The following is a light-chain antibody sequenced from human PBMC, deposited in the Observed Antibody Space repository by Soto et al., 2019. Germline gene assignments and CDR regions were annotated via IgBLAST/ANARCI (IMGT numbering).Light chain of an antibody. CDR2: EVS. Sequence: QSVLTQPPSASGSPGQSVTISCTGTSSDVGGYNYVSWYQHHPGKAPKLMVSEVSKRPSGVPDRFSGSKSGNTASLTVSGLQAEDEADYYCSSYAGNNNPYVLGTGTKVTVL. CDR3: SSYAGNNNPYV. CDR1: SSDVGGYNY. J-gene: IGLJ1*01. V-gene: IGLV2-8*01.